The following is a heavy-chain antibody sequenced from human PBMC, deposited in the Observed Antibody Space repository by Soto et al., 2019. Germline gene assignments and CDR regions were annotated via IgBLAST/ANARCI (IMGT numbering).Heavy chain of an antibody. D-gene: IGHD3-10*01. CDR1: GGSISSGGYY. CDR2: IYYSGST. J-gene: IGHJ6*03. CDR3: ARVRGEGTMVRGVTTRTKLVYYMDV. V-gene: IGHV4-31*03. Sequence: QVQLQESGPGLVKPSQTLSLTCTVSGGSISSGGYYWSWIRQHPGKGLEWIGYIYYSGSTYYNPSLKSRVTISVDTSKNQFSLKLSSVTAADTAVYYCARVRGEGTMVRGVTTRTKLVYYMDVWGKGTTVTVSS.